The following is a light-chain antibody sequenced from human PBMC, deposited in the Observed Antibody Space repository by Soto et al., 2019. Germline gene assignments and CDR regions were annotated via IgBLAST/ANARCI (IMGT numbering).Light chain of an antibody. V-gene: IGLV2-14*01. J-gene: IGLJ3*02. Sequence: QSALTQPASVSGSPGQSITISCTGTSSDVGGYNYVSWYQQHPGKAPKLIIYEVSNRPSGVSNRFSGSKSGKTASLTISGLQAEDEADYYCNSYTSSRNRVFGGGTKLTVL. CDR1: SSDVGGYNY. CDR3: NSYTSSRNRV. CDR2: EVS.